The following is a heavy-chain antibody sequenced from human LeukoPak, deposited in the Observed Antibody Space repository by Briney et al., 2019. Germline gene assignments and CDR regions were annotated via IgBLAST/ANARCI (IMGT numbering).Heavy chain of an antibody. V-gene: IGHV1-2*04. CDR3: ARVQQDCQTSLGVLRCAFDI. Sequence: ASVKVSCKASGYTFTGYCIHWVRQAPGQGLEWMGWINPNTGGTNYAQKFRGCVTMTRDTSINTAYMELSRLRSDDTAVYYCARVQQDCQTSLGVLRCAFDIWGQGTMVTVSS. J-gene: IGHJ3*02. D-gene: IGHD3-16*01. CDR2: INPNTGGT. CDR1: GYTFTGYC.